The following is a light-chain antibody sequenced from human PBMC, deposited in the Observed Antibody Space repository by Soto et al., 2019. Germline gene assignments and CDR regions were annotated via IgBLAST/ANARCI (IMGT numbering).Light chain of an antibody. J-gene: IGKJ1*01. CDR3: QQRSNWPPWT. CDR2: DAS. Sequence: EIVLTQTPATLSLSPGERATLSSRASQSLISYLDWYQQKHGHAPMLLIYDASNRATGIPARLRRDGSATDFTLTISSLEPEDFAVYYCQQRSNWPPWTFGQGNKVDIK. CDR1: QSLISY. V-gene: IGKV3-11*01.